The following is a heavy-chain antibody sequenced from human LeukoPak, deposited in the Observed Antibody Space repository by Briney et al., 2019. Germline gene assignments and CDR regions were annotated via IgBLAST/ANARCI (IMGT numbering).Heavy chain of an antibody. CDR3: ARDMVRGVIITVDWFDP. CDR1: GGSISSSSYY. D-gene: IGHD3-10*01. CDR2: IYTSGST. V-gene: IGHV4-39*07. J-gene: IGHJ5*02. Sequence: SETLSLTCTVSGGSISSSSYYWGWIRQPPGKGLEWIGRIYTSGSTNYNPPLKSRVTMSVDTSKNQFSLKLSPVTAADTAVYYCARDMVRGVIITVDWFDPWGQGTLVTVSS.